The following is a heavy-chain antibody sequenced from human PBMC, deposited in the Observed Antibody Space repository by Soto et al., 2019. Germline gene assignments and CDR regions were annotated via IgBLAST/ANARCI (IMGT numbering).Heavy chain of an antibody. Sequence: GASVKVSCKASGYPFTIYAIHWVRQAPGQSLEWMGWSNPGNGDTKYSQIFQGRVTITWDTSARAAYMDLSSLISEDTADYYCARDSSSSRSFDYWGQGARVTVS. V-gene: IGHV1-3*01. D-gene: IGHD6-6*01. CDR1: GYPFTIYA. CDR3: ARDSSSSRSFDY. CDR2: SNPGNGDT. J-gene: IGHJ4*02.